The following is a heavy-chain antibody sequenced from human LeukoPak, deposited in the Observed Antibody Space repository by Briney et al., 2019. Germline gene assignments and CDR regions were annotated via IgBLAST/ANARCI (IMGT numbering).Heavy chain of an antibody. D-gene: IGHD5-18*01. V-gene: IGHV3-53*01. J-gene: IGHJ3*02. CDR2: IYSGGST. Sequence: PGGSLRLSCAASGFTFSSNYMSWVRQAPGKGLEWVSVIYSGGSTYYADSVKGRFTISRDNSKNTLYLQMSSLRAEDTAVYYCARDLGTAMVPAAFDIWGQGTMVTVSS. CDR3: ARDLGTAMVPAAFDI. CDR1: GFTFSSNY.